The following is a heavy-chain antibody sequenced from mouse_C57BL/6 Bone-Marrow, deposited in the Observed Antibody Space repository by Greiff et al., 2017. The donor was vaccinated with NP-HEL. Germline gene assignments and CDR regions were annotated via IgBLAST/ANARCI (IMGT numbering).Heavy chain of an antibody. Sequence: QVQLQQPGAELVMPGASVKLSCKASGYTFTSYWMHWVKQRPGQGLEWIGEIDPSDSYTNYNQMFKGKSTLPVDKSSSTAYIKLSSQTSRDSAVYDDTREDYYVGFFDDWDRGTTLTVSS. D-gene: IGHD1-1*01. CDR2: IDPSDSYT. V-gene: IGHV1-69*01. CDR3: TREDYYVGFFDD. CDR1: GYTFTSYW. J-gene: IGHJ2*01.